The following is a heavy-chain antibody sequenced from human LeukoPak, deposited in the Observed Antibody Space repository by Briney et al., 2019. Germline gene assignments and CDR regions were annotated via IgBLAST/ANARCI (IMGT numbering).Heavy chain of an antibody. Sequence: PSETLSLTCTVSGDSISSSTYYWGWIRQPPGKGLEWIGSIDHSGSASYNLSLKSRVTISVDTSNNQFSLKLTSVTAADTAVYYCARPATSGNYYYWGQGTLVTVSS. CDR2: IDHSGSA. CDR1: GDSISSSTYY. CDR3: ARPATSGNYYY. J-gene: IGHJ4*02. V-gene: IGHV4-39*07. D-gene: IGHD1-26*01.